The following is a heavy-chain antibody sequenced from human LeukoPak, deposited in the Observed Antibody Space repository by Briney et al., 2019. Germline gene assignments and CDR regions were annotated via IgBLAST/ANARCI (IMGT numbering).Heavy chain of an antibody. CDR3: AKISSGWSFDY. D-gene: IGHD6-19*01. CDR1: GYSFTGYY. Sequence: ASVKVSCKASGYSFTGYYMYWVRQAPGQGLEWMGWINPNSGGTNYAQKFQDRVTMSRDTSISTAYMELSRLRSDDTAVYYCAKISSGWSFDYWGLGALVTVSS. J-gene: IGHJ4*02. CDR2: INPNSGGT. V-gene: IGHV1-2*02.